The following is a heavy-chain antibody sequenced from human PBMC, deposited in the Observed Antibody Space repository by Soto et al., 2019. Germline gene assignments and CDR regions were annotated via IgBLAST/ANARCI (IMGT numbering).Heavy chain of an antibody. Sequence: VKVSCKASGYTFTSYGISWVRQAPGQGLEWMGWISAYNGNTNYAQKLQGRVTMTTDTSTSTAYMELRSLRSDDTAVYYCARDGQQLDPLDYYYYGMDVWGQGTTVTVSS. CDR3: ARDGQQLDPLDYYYYGMDV. V-gene: IGHV1-18*04. J-gene: IGHJ6*02. D-gene: IGHD6-13*01. CDR1: GYTFTSYG. CDR2: ISAYNGNT.